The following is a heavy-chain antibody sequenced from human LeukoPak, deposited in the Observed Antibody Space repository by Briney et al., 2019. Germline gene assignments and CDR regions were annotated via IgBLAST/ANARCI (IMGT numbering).Heavy chain of an antibody. Sequence: PSETLSLTCTVSGGSISSGDYYWSWIRQPPGKGLEWIGYIYYSGSTYYNPSLKSRVTISVDTSKNQFSLKLSSVTAADTAVYYCARTGSGYYYVDYWGQGTLVTVSS. CDR1: GGSISSGDYY. D-gene: IGHD3-22*01. CDR2: IYYSGST. CDR3: ARTGSGYYYVDY. J-gene: IGHJ4*02. V-gene: IGHV4-30-4*08.